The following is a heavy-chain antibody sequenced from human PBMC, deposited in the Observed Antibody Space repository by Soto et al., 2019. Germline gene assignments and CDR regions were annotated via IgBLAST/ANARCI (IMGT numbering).Heavy chain of an antibody. D-gene: IGHD2-21*02. CDR2: IYSGESK. V-gene: IGHV3-66*04. J-gene: IGHJ4*02. Sequence: PWGSLRLSCAASGFTVSSNYMSWVRQAPGKGLEWVSVIYSGESKLYADSVKGRFTISRDNFKNTLYLQMNSLTAADTALYFCARQRTSVVTQAYFDVWGPGSLVTVSS. CDR1: GFTVSSNY. CDR3: ARQRTSVVTQAYFDV.